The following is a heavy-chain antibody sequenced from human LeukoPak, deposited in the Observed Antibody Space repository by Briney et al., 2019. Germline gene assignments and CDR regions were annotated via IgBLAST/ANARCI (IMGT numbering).Heavy chain of an antibody. CDR2: IYYSGST. Sequence: PSETLSLTCTVSGDSVSSSNYYWAWIRQPPGKGLEWIGNIYYSGSTYYNPSLKSRLTISVDTSKNQFSLKLSSVTAADTAVYYCARTSYGSGSYYLDYWGQGTLVTVSS. V-gene: IGHV4-39*07. CDR1: GDSVSSSNYY. D-gene: IGHD3-10*01. CDR3: ARTSYGSGSYYLDY. J-gene: IGHJ4*02.